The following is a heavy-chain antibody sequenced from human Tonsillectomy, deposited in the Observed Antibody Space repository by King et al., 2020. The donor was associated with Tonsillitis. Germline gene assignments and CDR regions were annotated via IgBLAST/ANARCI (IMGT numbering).Heavy chain of an antibody. Sequence: VQLQESGPGLVKPSETLSLTCTVSGGSISSYFWSWIRQPPGKGLEWIGYIYYSGSTSYNPSLKSRVTISLDTSKNQFSLKLSSVTAADTAVYYCARGKAYYYGSGGYVGPNNGMDVWGQGTTVTVS. CDR1: GGSISSYF. D-gene: IGHD3-10*01. CDR2: IYYSGST. CDR3: ARGKAYYYGSGGYVGPNNGMDV. J-gene: IGHJ6*02. V-gene: IGHV4-59*01.